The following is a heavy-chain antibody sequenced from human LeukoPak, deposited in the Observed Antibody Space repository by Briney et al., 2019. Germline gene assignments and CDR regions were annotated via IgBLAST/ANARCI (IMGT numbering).Heavy chain of an antibody. Sequence: GASVKVSCKASGGTLNNYAISWVRQAPGQGLEWMGRIIAIFGTTNYAQKFQGRVTITRDESTSTVYMELSSLRSEDTAVYYCASTPRVRFGELFAELFYFDSWGQGTLVTASS. CDR3: ASTPRVRFGELFAELFYFDS. J-gene: IGHJ4*02. CDR2: IIAIFGTT. D-gene: IGHD3-10*01. CDR1: GGTLNNYA. V-gene: IGHV1-69*05.